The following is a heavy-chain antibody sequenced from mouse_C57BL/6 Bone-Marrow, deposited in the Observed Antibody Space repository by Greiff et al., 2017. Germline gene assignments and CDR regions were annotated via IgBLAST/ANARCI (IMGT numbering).Heavy chain of an antibody. CDR3: ASYDGYYSFDY. Sequence: QVQLQQPGAELVRPGSSVKLSCKASGYTFTSYWMDWVKQRPGQGLEWIGNIYPSDSETHYNQKFKDKATLTVDQSSSTAYMQLSSLTSEDSAVYYCASYDGYYSFDYWGQGTTLTVSS. CDR1: GYTFTSYW. CDR2: IYPSDSET. D-gene: IGHD2-3*01. J-gene: IGHJ2*01. V-gene: IGHV1-61*01.